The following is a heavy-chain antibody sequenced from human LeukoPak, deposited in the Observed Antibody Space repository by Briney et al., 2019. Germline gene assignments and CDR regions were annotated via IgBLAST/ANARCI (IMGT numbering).Heavy chain of an antibody. V-gene: IGHV3-30*04. CDR1: GFTFSSYA. CDR3: ATDYDSSGYDY. Sequence: PGRSLRLSCAASGFTFSSYAMHWVRQAPGKGLEWVAVISYDGSNKYYADSVKGRFTISRDNSKNTLYLQMNSPRAEDTAVYYCATDYDSSGYDYWGQGTLVTVSS. D-gene: IGHD3-22*01. CDR2: ISYDGSNK. J-gene: IGHJ4*02.